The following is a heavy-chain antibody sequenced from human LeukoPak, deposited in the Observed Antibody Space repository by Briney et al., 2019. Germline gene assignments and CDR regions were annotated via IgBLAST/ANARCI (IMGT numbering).Heavy chain of an antibody. D-gene: IGHD3-22*01. J-gene: IGHJ4*02. CDR1: GFTFSSYG. CDR3: AKEYYDSSGYYEVFDY. CDR2: IWYDGSNK. Sequence: QTGGSLRLSCAASGFTFSSYGMHWVRQAPGKGLEWVAVIWYDGSNKYYADSVKGRFTISRDNSKNTLYLQMNSLRAEDTAVYYCAKEYYDSSGYYEVFDYWGQGTLVTVSS. V-gene: IGHV3-30*02.